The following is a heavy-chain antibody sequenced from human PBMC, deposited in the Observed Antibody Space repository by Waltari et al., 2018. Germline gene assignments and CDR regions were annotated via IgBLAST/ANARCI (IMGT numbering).Heavy chain of an antibody. CDR2: ISITSHYI. Sequence: EEQLVESGGGLVKPGGSLRLAGAASDFTFSSYSMNWVRQAPGKGLEWVASISITSHYIYYADSVKGRFTISRDNAKNSLYLQMNSLRAEDTAVYYCARGFWFATVSTFTWFDPWGQGTLVTVSS. CDR1: DFTFSSYS. D-gene: IGHD4-17*01. CDR3: ARGFWFATVSTFTWFDP. V-gene: IGHV3-21*01. J-gene: IGHJ5*02.